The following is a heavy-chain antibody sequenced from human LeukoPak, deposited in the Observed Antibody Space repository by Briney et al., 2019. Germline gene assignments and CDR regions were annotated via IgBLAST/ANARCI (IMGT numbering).Heavy chain of an antibody. Sequence: AGSLRLSCAVSGFSFNSFWMHWVRQPPGKGLVWVSRISGDGKITTYADSVKGRFTVSRDNARNELYLQMNSLRVEGTAIYYCRDYGERWGQGALVTVSS. CDR1: GFSFNSFW. CDR3: RDYGER. D-gene: IGHD4-17*01. CDR2: ISGDGKIT. J-gene: IGHJ4*02. V-gene: IGHV3-74*01.